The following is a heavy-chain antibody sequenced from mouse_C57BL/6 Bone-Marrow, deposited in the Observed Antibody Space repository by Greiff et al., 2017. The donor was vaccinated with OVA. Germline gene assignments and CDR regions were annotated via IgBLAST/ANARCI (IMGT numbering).Heavy chain of an antibody. CDR1: GYTFTDYY. J-gene: IGHJ4*01. Sequence: EVQLQQSGPVLVKPGASVKMSCKASGYTFTDYYMNWVKQSHGKRLEWIGVINPYNGGTSYNQKFKCKATLTVNSSSNTAYMELNSLASEDSAVYYCARLVSPHVCYGSSSYYAMDYWGQGTSVTVSS. D-gene: IGHD1-1*01. CDR2: INPYNGGT. V-gene: IGHV1-19*01. CDR3: ARLVSPHVCYGSSSYYAMDY.